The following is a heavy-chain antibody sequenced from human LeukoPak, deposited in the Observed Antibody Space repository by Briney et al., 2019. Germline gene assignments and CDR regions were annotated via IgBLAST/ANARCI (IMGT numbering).Heavy chain of an antibody. CDR3: ARDGKGGCSSTSCFLDY. J-gene: IGHJ4*02. CDR1: GFTFSSYS. D-gene: IGHD2-2*01. Sequence: GGSLRLSCAASGFTFSSYSMNWVRQAPGKELEWVSSISSSSSYIYYADSVKGRFTISRDNAKNSLYLQMNSLRAEDTAVYYCARDGKGGCSSTSCFLDYWGQGTLVTVSS. V-gene: IGHV3-21*01. CDR2: ISSSSSYI.